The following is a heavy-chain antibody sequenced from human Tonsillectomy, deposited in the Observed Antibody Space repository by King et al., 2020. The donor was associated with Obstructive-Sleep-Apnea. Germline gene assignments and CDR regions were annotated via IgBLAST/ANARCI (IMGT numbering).Heavy chain of an antibody. CDR2: IIWNSGSI. V-gene: IGHV3-9*01. D-gene: IGHD3-22*01. J-gene: IGHJ6*02. Sequence: QLVESGGGLVQPGRSLRLSCAASGFTFDVYAMHWVRQAPGKGLEWVSSIIWNSGSIAYADSVEGRFTISRDNAKKSLYLQMNSLRAEDTALYYCAKDSYYDSGGPYYYDMDVWGQGTPVTVSS. CDR3: AKDSYYDSGGPYYYDMDV. CDR1: GFTFDVYA.